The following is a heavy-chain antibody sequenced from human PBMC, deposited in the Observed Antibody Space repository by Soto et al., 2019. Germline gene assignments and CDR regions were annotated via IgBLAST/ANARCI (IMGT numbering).Heavy chain of an antibody. D-gene: IGHD1-7*01. CDR1: GFTFNDYY. Sequence: QVQLVESGGGLVKPGGSLRLSCAASGFTFNDYYMSWIRQAPGKGLEWVSYISSGGSIIYYVDSVKGRFTISRDNAKNSLYQQMNSLRAEDTAVYYCARGLGLELRYYFYYMDVWGKGTTVTVSS. J-gene: IGHJ6*03. CDR2: ISSGGSII. V-gene: IGHV3-11*01. CDR3: ARGLGLELRYYFYYMDV.